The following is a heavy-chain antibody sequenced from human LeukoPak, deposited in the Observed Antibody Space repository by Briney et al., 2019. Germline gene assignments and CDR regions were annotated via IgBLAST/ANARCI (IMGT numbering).Heavy chain of an antibody. CDR3: ASPEGYDSSGYYY. J-gene: IGHJ4*02. CDR1: GYSFTSYC. D-gene: IGHD3-22*01. CDR2: IYPGDSDT. V-gene: IGHV5-51*01. Sequence: GESLKISCKGSGYSFTSYCIGWVRQMPGKGLEWMGIIYPGDSDTRYSPSFQGQVTISADKSISTAYLQWSSLKASDTAMYYCASPEGYDSSGYYYWGQGTLVTVSS.